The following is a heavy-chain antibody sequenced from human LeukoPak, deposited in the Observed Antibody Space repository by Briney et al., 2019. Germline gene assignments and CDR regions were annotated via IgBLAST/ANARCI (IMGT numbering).Heavy chain of an antibody. CDR3: REERRRTSGSYGMYDYYGMDV. J-gene: IGHJ6*02. D-gene: IGHD1-26*01. Sequence: SETLSLTCAVYGGSFSGYYWSWIRQPPGKGLEWIGEINHSGSVNYNPSLKSRVTMSIDTSKNHFSLKLISVTAADTAMYYCREERRRTSGSYGMYDYYGMDVWGQGTTVTVSS. CDR1: GGSFSGYY. CDR2: INHSGSV. V-gene: IGHV4-34*01.